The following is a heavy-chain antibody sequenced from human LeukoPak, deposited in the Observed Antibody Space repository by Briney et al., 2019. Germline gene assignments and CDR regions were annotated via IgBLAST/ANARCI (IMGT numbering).Heavy chain of an antibody. V-gene: IGHV1-18*01. CDR1: GCTFTSYG. CDR2: ISAYNGNT. D-gene: IGHD3-22*01. Sequence: ASVKVSCKASGCTFTSYGISWVRQAPGQGLEWMGWISAYNGNTNYAQKLQGRVTMTTDTSTSTAYMELRSLRSDDTAVYYCARAGYYDTLLAFDIWGQGTMVTVSS. J-gene: IGHJ3*02. CDR3: ARAGYYDTLLAFDI.